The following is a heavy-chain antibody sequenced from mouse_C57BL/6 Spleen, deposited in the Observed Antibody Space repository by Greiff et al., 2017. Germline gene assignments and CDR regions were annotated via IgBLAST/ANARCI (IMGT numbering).Heavy chain of an antibody. Sequence: EVQVVESGGDLVKPGGSLKLSCAASGFTFSSYGMSWVRQTPDKRLEWVATISSGGSYTYYPDSVKGRFTISRDNAKNTLYLQMRSLKSEDTAMYYCARRSYYDYGFAYWGQGTLVTGSA. CDR1: GFTFSSYG. V-gene: IGHV5-6*01. CDR2: ISSGGSYT. J-gene: IGHJ3*01. D-gene: IGHD2-4*01. CDR3: ARRSYYDYGFAY.